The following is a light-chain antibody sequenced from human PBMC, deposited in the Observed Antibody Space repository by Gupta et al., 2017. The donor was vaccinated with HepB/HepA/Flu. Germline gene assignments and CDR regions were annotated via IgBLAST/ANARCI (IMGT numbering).Light chain of an antibody. CDR3: QQNGSSPLT. J-gene: IGKJ4*01. CDR1: QSVSSSY. CDR2: GAS. V-gene: IGKV3-20*01. Sequence: EIVLPQSPGTLSLSPGERATLSCRASQSVSSSYLAWYQQKPGQAPRLLIYGASSRATGIPDRISGSGSGTDFTLTISRLETEDGAVYYCQQNGSSPLTFGGGTKVEIK.